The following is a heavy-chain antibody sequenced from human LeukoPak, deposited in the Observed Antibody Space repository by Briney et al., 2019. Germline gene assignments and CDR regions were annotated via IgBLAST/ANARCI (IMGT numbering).Heavy chain of an antibody. CDR3: ARNVYYYDSSGYYPYYFDY. CDR1: GFTFSSYA. J-gene: IGHJ4*02. Sequence: GSLRLSCAASGFTFSSYAMHWVRQAPGKGLEGVAVISYDGSKKYYADSVKGRFTISRDNSKNTLYLQMNSLRAEDTAVYYCARNVYYYDSSGYYPYYFDYWGQGTLVTVSS. V-gene: IGHV3-30-3*01. D-gene: IGHD3-22*01. CDR2: ISYDGSKK.